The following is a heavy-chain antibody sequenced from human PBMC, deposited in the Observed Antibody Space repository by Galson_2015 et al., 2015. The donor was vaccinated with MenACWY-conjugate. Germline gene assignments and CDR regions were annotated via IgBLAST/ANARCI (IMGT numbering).Heavy chain of an antibody. D-gene: IGHD2-2*01. J-gene: IGHJ4*02. V-gene: IGHV4-34*01. CDR3: ARAVCSSTTCYLYFNY. CDR2: INHSGST. Sequence: ATLSLTCAIYGGSFSGSYWSWIRQSPGKGLEWIGEINHSGSTNYNPSLKSRVTISVDTSKNQFSLNLSSVTAADTAVYYCARAVCSSTTCYLYFNYWGQGTLVTVSS. CDR1: GGSFSGSY.